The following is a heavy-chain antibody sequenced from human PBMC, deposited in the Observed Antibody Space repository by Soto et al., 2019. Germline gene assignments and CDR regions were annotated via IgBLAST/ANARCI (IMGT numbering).Heavy chain of an antibody. CDR3: ARDYSNYGIGYGMDV. CDR2: IYSGGST. V-gene: IGHV3-53*01. Sequence: GWSLSLCSAASGFTVSSNYMSWVRQAPGKGLEWVSVIYSGGSTYYADSVKGRFTISRDNSKNTLYLQMNSLRAEDTAVYYCARDYSNYGIGYGMDVWGQGTTVTVSS. CDR1: GFTVSSNY. J-gene: IGHJ6*02. D-gene: IGHD4-4*01.